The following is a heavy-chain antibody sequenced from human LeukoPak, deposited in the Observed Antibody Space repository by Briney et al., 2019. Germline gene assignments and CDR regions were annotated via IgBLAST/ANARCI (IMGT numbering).Heavy chain of an antibody. D-gene: IGHD2-21*02. CDR1: GGTFSSYA. CDR2: IIPIFCTA. CDR3: ARDLAYCGGDCYWYYFDY. V-gene: IGHV1-69*05. Sequence: SVKVSCKASGGTFSSYAISWVRQAPGQGLEWMGRIIPIFCTANYAQKFQGRVTITTDESTSTAYMELSSLRSEDTAVYYCARDLAYCGGDCYWYYFDYWGQGTLVTVSS. J-gene: IGHJ4*02.